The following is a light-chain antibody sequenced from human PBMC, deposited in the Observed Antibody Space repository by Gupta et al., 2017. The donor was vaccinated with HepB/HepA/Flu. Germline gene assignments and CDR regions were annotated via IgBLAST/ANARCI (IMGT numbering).Light chain of an antibody. J-gene: IGLJ1*01. Sequence: QSALTQPRSVSGSPGQSVTISCTGTNSNYVSWYQQHPGKTPRLIIYDVSERPSGVPDRFSGSKSGNTAYLTISGLQAEDEADYYCCSHAVTFYVFGPGTEVTVL. V-gene: IGLV2-11*01. CDR3: CSHAVTFYV. CDR1: NSNY. CDR2: DVS.